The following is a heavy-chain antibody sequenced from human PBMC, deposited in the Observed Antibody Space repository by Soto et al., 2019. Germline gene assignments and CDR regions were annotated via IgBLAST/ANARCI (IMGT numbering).Heavy chain of an antibody. V-gene: IGHV4-34*01. CDR3: ARGRPGYDFWSGYPYYFDY. D-gene: IGHD3-3*01. Sequence: PSETLSLTSAVYGGSFSGYYWSWIRQPPGKGLEWIGEINHSGSTNYNPSLKSRVTISVDTSKNQFSLKLSSVTAADTAVYYCARGRPGYDFWSGYPYYFDYWGQGTLVTAPQ. CDR2: INHSGST. J-gene: IGHJ4*02. CDR1: GGSFSGYY.